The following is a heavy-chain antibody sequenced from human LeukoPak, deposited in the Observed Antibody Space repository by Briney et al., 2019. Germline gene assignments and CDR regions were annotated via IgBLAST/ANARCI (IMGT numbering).Heavy chain of an antibody. CDR3: AGGGRGLYYFDY. CDR2: INHSGST. V-gene: IGHV4-34*01. J-gene: IGHJ4*02. CDR1: GGSFSGYY. Sequence: SETLSLTCAVYGGSFSGYYWSWIRQPPGKGLEWIGEINHSGSTHYNPSLKSRVTISVDTSKNQFSLKLSSVTAADTAVYFCAGGGRGLYYFDYWGQGTLVTVSS.